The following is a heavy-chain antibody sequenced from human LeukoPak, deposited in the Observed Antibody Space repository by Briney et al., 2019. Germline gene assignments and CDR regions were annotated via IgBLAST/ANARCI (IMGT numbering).Heavy chain of an antibody. CDR2: INPSGGST. V-gene: IGHV1-46*01. D-gene: IGHD5-12*01. CDR1: GYTFTSYY. Sequence: GASVKVSCKASGYTFTSYYMHWVRQAPGQGLEWMGVINPSGGSTSYAQKFQGRVTMTRDTSTSTVYMELSSLRSEDTAVYYCARDHTSLSGYDYLDYWGQGTLVTVSS. J-gene: IGHJ4*02. CDR3: ARDHTSLSGYDYLDY.